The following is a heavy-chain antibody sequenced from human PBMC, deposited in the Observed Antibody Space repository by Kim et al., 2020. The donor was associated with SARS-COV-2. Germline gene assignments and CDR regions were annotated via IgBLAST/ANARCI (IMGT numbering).Heavy chain of an antibody. Sequence: GGSLRLSCAASGFTFSSYGMHWVRQAPGKGLEWVAVISYDGSNKYYADSVKGRFTISRDNSKNTLYLQMNSLRAEDTAVYYCARQGGGSSGWYMEYYFDYWGQGTLVTVSS. V-gene: IGHV3-33*05. J-gene: IGHJ4*02. CDR3: ARQGGGSSGWYMEYYFDY. CDR1: GFTFSSYG. D-gene: IGHD6-19*01. CDR2: ISYDGSNK.